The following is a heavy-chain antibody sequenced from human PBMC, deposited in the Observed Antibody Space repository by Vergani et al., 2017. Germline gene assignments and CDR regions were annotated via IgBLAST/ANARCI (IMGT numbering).Heavy chain of an antibody. CDR2: IRNKAYGGTT. V-gene: IGHV3-49*04. D-gene: IGHD5-18*01. CDR1: GFSFGDYA. Sequence: VQLVESWGGLVPPGRSLRLSCAASGFSFGDYAMTWVRQAPGKGLEWVAFIRNKAYGGTTEYAASVKGRFTISRDDSKRLAYLQLSGLKTEDTAVYFCSRGRGYSFGYSDYWGQGTLVTVSS. CDR3: SRGRGYSFGYSDY. J-gene: IGHJ4*02.